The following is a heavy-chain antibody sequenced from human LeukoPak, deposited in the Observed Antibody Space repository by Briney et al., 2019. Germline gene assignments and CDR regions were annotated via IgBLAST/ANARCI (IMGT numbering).Heavy chain of an antibody. J-gene: IGHJ3*02. CDR3: ARRGNYYDSSGYYYGDAFDI. CDR1: GYSFTSYW. Sequence: GESLKISCKGSGYSFTSYWIGWVRQMPGKGLGWMGIIYPGDSDTRYSPSFQGQVTISADKSISTAYLQWSSLKGSDTAMYYCARRGNYYDSSGYYYGDAFDIWGQGTMVTVSS. D-gene: IGHD3-22*01. CDR2: IYPGDSDT. V-gene: IGHV5-51*01.